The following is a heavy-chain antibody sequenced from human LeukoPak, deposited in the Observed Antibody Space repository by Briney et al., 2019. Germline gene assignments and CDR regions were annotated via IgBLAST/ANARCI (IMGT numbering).Heavy chain of an antibody. J-gene: IGHJ6*02. Sequence: ASVKVSCKASGYTFTTYGISWVRQAPGQGLEWMGWINGYNGNTNYAQKLQGRVTMTTDTSTSTAYMELRSLRSDDTAVYYCARDDGGAAAEFYYYGMDVWGQGTTVTVS. CDR1: GYTFTTYG. V-gene: IGHV1-18*01. D-gene: IGHD6-13*01. CDR3: ARDDGGAAAEFYYYGMDV. CDR2: INGYNGNT.